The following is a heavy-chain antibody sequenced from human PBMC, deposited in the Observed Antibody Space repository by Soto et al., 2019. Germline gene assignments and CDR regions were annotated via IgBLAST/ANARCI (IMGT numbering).Heavy chain of an antibody. CDR2: IYHSGST. V-gene: IGHV4-30-4*01. D-gene: IGHD3-22*01. CDR1: GASVTSDDYY. CDR3: ARDPIFYYASSGYGGSYFDY. J-gene: IGHJ4*02. Sequence: SETLSLTCAVSGASVTSDDYYWSWIRQPPGKGLEWIGYIYHSGSTYYNPSLKSRVSISDTSQNQFSLKLTSLTAADTAVYYCARDPIFYYASSGYGGSYFDYWGQGSRVTVSS.